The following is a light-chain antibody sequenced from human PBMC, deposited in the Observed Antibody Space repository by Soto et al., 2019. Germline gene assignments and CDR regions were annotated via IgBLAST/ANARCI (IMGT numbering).Light chain of an antibody. CDR1: NTDVGAYDY. CDR2: DVI. J-gene: IGLJ2*01. V-gene: IGLV2-14*03. Sequence: QSALTQPASVSGSPGQSITISCSGTNTDVGAYDYVSWYQQHPGKAPKLILYDVINRPSGVSDRFSGSKSGNTASLTISGLQAEDEAEYFCSSYSGSNKYVVFGGGTKLTVL. CDR3: SSYSGSNKYVV.